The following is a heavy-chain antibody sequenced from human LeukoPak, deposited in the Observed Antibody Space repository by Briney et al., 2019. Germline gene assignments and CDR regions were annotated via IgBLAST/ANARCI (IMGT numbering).Heavy chain of an antibody. J-gene: IGHJ6*03. V-gene: IGHV4-39*07. Sequence: PSETLSLTCTVSGGSISSSSYYWGWIRQPPGKGLEWIGSIYYSGSTYYNPSLKSRVTISVDTSKNQFSLKLSSVTAADTAVYYCARGGYYFNNYYYMDVWGKGTTVTVSS. CDR2: IYYSGST. CDR3: ARGGYYFNNYYYMDV. CDR1: GGSISSSSYY. D-gene: IGHD3-22*01.